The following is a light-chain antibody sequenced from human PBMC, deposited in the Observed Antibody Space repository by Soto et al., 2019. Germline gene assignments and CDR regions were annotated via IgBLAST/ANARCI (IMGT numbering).Light chain of an antibody. J-gene: IGKJ5*01. CDR1: QSVGRDY. Sequence: EIVLTQSPGTLSLSPGERATLSCRASQSVGRDYLAWFQQKPGQPPRLLIYHASSRATGIPSRFSGSGSGTDFTLTISRLEPEDFAVYYCQQYATSPITFGQGTRLEIK. CDR3: QQYATSPIT. V-gene: IGKV3-20*01. CDR2: HAS.